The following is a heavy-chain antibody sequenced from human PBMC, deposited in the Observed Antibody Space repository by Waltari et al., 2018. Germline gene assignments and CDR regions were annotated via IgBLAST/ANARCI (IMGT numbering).Heavy chain of an antibody. D-gene: IGHD3-22*01. CDR3: VKDYYESTGYYWGYFDY. V-gene: IGHV3-64D*06. Sequence: EVQLVESGGGLVHPGGSLRLSCSASGFTFRSHAMHWVRQAPGKGLEYVSSINYDGGRAYYAESVKGRFTITRDNSRNTLYLQMISLRAEDTAFYYCVKDYYESTGYYWGYFDYWGRGTLVTVSS. J-gene: IGHJ4*02. CDR2: INYDGGRA. CDR1: GFTFRSHA.